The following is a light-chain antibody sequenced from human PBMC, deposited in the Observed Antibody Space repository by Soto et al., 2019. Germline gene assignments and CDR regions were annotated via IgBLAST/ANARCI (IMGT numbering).Light chain of an antibody. J-gene: IGKJ1*01. CDR1: QSVSRSF. V-gene: IGKV3-20*01. Sequence: EIVLTQSPGTLSLSPGERATLSCRASQSVSRSFLAWYQQNPGQAPSLLIYGASSRATGIPDRFSGSGSGTDFTLTISRLEPEDFAVYYCQQHDSSPRTFGQGTKVEIK. CDR3: QQHDSSPRT. CDR2: GAS.